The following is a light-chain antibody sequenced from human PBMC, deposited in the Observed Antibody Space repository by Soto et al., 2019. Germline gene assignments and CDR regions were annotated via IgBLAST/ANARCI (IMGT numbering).Light chain of an antibody. J-gene: IGKJ2*01. CDR3: QQYNSYSLT. V-gene: IGKV1-5*01. CDR2: DAS. CDR1: QSISSW. Sequence: DIQMTQSPSTLSASVGDRVTITFRASQSISSWLAWYQQKPGKAPKLLIYDASSLESGVPSRFSGSGSGTEFTLTISSLQPDDVATYYYQQYNSYSLTFGQGTKLEIK.